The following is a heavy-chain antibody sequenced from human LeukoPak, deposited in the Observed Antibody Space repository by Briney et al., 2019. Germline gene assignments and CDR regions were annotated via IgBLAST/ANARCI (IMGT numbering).Heavy chain of an antibody. Sequence: SVKVSCKASGGTFRSYGINWVRQASGKGLEWMGGIIPIFDTTNYAQKFKGRVTITADKTTSTPYMELSSLTSDDTAVYHCARDGRGYSGYDFRYFDYWGEGTLVTVSS. J-gene: IGHJ4*02. CDR1: GGTFRSYG. CDR3: ARDGRGYSGYDFRYFDY. CDR2: IIPIFDTT. D-gene: IGHD5-12*01. V-gene: IGHV1-69*06.